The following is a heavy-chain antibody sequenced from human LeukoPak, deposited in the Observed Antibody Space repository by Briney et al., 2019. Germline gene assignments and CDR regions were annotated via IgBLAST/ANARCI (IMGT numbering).Heavy chain of an antibody. J-gene: IGHJ6*02. V-gene: IGHV4-59*01. CDR2: IYYSGST. CDR3: ASSYYYYGMDV. CDR1: GGSISSYY. Sequence: PSDTLSLTCTVSGGSISSYYWSWIRQPPGKGLEWIGYIYYSGSTNYNPSLKSRVTISIDTSKNQFSLKLSSVTAADTAVYYCASSYYYYGMDVWGQGTTVTVSS.